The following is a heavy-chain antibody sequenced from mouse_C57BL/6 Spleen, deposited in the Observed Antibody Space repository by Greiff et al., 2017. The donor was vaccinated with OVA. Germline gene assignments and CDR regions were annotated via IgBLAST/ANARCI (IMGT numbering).Heavy chain of an antibody. V-gene: IGHV14-4*01. CDR2: IDPENGDT. CDR3: TSYGNSYFDY. J-gene: IGHJ2*01. CDR1: GFNIKDDY. D-gene: IGHD2-1*01. Sequence: VQPQQSGAELVRPGASVKLSCTASGFNIKDDYMHWVKQRPEQGLEWIGWIDPENGDTEYASKFQGKATITADTSSNTAYLQLSSLTSEDTAVYYCTSYGNSYFDYWGQGTTLTVSS.